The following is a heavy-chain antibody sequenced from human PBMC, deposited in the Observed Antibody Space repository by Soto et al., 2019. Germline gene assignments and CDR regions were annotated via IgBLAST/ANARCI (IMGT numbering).Heavy chain of an antibody. Sequence: QVQLQESGPGLVEPSETLSLTCTVSGGSISSYYWSWIRQPPGRGLERIGYIYYSGSTNYNPSLKRRVTTTVDTSNNQFSLKLSSVTAADTAVYYCARHLRSGSDHYYFDYWGQGTLVTVSS. V-gene: IGHV4-59*08. J-gene: IGHJ4*02. CDR1: GGSISSYY. CDR2: IYYSGST. D-gene: IGHD1-26*01. CDR3: ARHLRSGSDHYYFDY.